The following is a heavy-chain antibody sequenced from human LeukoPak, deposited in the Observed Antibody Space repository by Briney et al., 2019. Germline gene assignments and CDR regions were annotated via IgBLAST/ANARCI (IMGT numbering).Heavy chain of an antibody. CDR3: ARDAAVYHYAVDV. CDR1: GGSLSDYY. V-gene: IGHV4-34*01. Sequence: SETLSLTCAVYGGSLSDYYWSWIRQSPGKGLEWIGEINHRGRTNFNPSLKRRVSMSVDTSNNQVSLMVRSVTAAGTGVYYCARDAAVYHYAVDVWGQGTTVTVSS. J-gene: IGHJ6*02. CDR2: INHRGRT. D-gene: IGHD6-19*01.